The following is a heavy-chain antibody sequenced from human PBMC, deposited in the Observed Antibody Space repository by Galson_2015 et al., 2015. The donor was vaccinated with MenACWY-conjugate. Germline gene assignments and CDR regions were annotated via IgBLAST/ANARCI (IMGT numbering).Heavy chain of an antibody. CDR1: GFSLSTSGMC. Sequence: PALVKPTQTLTLTCTFSGFSLSTSGMCVSWIRQPPGKALEWLALIDWDDDKYYSTSLKTRLTISKDTSKNQVVLTMTNMDPVDTATYYCARIEGTSCYGGTNWFDPWGQGTLVTVSS. V-gene: IGHV2-70*01. CDR2: IDWDDDK. CDR3: ARIEGTSCYGGTNWFDP. J-gene: IGHJ5*02. D-gene: IGHD2-2*01.